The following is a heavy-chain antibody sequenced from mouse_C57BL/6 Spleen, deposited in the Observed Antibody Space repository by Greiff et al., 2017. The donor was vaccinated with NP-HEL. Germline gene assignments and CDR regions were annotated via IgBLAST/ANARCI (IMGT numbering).Heavy chain of an antibody. J-gene: IGHJ4*01. V-gene: IGHV1-53*01. CDR3: ARSGWGYDYGLYAMDY. D-gene: IGHD2-4*01. CDR1: GYTFTSYW. CDR2: INPSNGGT. Sequence: QVQLQQPGTELVKPGASVKLSCKASGYTFTSYWMHWVKQRPGQGLEWIGNINPSNGGTNYNEKFKSKATLTVDKSSSTAYMQLSSLTSEDSAVYYCARSGWGYDYGLYAMDYWGQGTSVTVSS.